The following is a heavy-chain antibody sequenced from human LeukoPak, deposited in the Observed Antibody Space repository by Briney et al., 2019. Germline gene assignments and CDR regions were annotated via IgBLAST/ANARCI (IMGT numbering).Heavy chain of an antibody. CDR3: ARVEGSIATRGD. J-gene: IGHJ1*01. CDR1: GYTFSDYY. Sequence: ASVTVSFKTSGYTFSDYYVHWVRQAPGQGLEWMGWISPKSGGTIYAEKFQGRVTMTSDTSIRTAYMELNSLTSDDTAVYYCARVEGSIATRGDWGQGTLVTVSS. CDR2: ISPKSGGT. D-gene: IGHD1-1*01. V-gene: IGHV1-2*02.